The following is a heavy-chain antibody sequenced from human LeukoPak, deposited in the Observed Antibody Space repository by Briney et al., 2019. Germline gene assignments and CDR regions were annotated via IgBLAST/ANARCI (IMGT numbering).Heavy chain of an antibody. J-gene: IGHJ4*02. Sequence: SETLSLTCTVSGGSISSYYWSWIRQPAGKGLEWIGRIYTSGSTNYNPSLKSRVPMSVDTSKNQFSLKLSSVTAADTAVYYCARAGYYYDSSGYFDYWGQGTLVTVSS. CDR2: IYTSGST. D-gene: IGHD3-22*01. CDR1: GGSISSYY. V-gene: IGHV4-4*07. CDR3: ARAGYYYDSSGYFDY.